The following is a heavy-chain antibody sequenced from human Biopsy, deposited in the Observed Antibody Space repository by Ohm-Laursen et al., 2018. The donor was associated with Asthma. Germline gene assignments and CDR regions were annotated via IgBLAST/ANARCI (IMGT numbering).Heavy chain of an antibody. CDR2: INYKSSSI. CDR1: GFTFSGYS. D-gene: IGHD4-17*01. V-gene: IGHV3-48*01. Sequence: SLRLSCSASGFTFSGYSMNWVRQAPGKGLEWVSYINYKSSSIYYADSVKGRFTISRDNSKNTLYLQMNSLRAEDTAVYYCARKARHGDYDFDYWGQGTLVTVSS. CDR3: ARKARHGDYDFDY. J-gene: IGHJ4*02.